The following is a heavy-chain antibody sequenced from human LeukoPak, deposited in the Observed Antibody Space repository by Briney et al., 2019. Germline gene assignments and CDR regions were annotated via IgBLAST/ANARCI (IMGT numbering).Heavy chain of an antibody. D-gene: IGHD3-22*01. J-gene: IGHJ4*02. Sequence: PSETLSLTCAVSGYFINSGYYWGWIRQPPGKGLEWIGNIFYSGNTYYSSSLKSRVTISLDTSKNQFSLKLSSVTAADTAVYYCARRASSGYYYLEDWGQGTLVTVSS. CDR3: ARRASSGYYYLED. CDR1: GYFINSGYY. V-gene: IGHV4-38-2*01. CDR2: IFYSGNT.